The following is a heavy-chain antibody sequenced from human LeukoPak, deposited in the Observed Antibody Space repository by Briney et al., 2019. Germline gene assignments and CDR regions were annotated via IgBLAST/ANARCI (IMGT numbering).Heavy chain of an antibody. CDR2: IKSKTDGGTT. J-gene: IGHJ4*02. V-gene: IGHV3-15*01. CDR3: TTDSSSSLFDY. D-gene: IGHD6-6*01. CDR1: GFTFSNAL. Sequence: GGSLRLSCAASGFTFSNALMSWVRQAPGKGLEWVGRIKSKTDGGTTDYAAPVKGRFTISRDDSKNTLYLQMNSLKTEDTAVYYCTTDSSSSLFDYWGQGTLVTVSS.